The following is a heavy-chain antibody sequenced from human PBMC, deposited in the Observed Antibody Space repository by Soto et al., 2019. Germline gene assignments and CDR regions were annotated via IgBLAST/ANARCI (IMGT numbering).Heavy chain of an antibody. D-gene: IGHD3-3*01. Sequence: EVQLVESGGGLVQPGGSLRLSCAASGFTFSSYSMNWVRQAPGKGLEWVSYISSSSSTIYYADSVKGRFTISRDNAKNSLYLQMNSLRAEDTAVYYCARDDYDFWGGPTLYNWFDPWGQGTLVTVSS. CDR1: GFTFSSYS. CDR2: ISSSSSTI. J-gene: IGHJ5*02. V-gene: IGHV3-48*01. CDR3: ARDDYDFWGGPTLYNWFDP.